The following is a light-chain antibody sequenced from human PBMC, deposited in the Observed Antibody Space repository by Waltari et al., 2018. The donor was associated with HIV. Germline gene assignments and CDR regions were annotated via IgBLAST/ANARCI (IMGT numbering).Light chain of an antibody. V-gene: IGLV2-14*01. CDR1: SSDIGAYNF. Sequence: QSALTQPASVSGSPGKSITISCIGSSSDIGAYNFVSWYQQRPGKAPKLMIYEVSDRPAGSSNRFSGSKSGITASLTISGFQADDEADYYCASYTRSGILLFGGGTRLTVL. CDR2: EVS. J-gene: IGLJ2*01. CDR3: ASYTRSGILL.